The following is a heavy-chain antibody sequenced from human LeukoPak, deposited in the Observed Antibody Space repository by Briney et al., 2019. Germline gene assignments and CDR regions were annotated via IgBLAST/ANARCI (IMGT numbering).Heavy chain of an antibody. V-gene: IGHV3-11*05. J-gene: IGHJ3*02. CDR2: ISSSSSYT. Sequence: PGGSLRLSCAASGFTFSDYYMSWIRQASGKGLEWVSYISSSSSYTNYADSVKGRFTISRDSAKNSLYLQMNSLRAEDTAVYYCARALGIAAAPGAFDIWGQGTMVTVSS. CDR1: GFTFSDYY. D-gene: IGHD6-13*01. CDR3: ARALGIAAAPGAFDI.